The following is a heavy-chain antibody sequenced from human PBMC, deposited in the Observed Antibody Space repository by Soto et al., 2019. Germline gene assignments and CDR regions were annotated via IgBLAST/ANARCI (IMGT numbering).Heavy chain of an antibody. CDR3: VRHQRYSSGWYIDY. V-gene: IGHV4-39*01. J-gene: IGHJ4*02. D-gene: IGHD6-19*01. CDR1: GGSINSNSYY. Sequence: SETLSLTCTVSGGSINSNSYYWGWIRQPPGKGLEWIGNVYYRGTTYYNPSLKGRVTISVDTSKNQFSLKLSSVTAADTAVFFCVRHQRYSSGWYIDYWGQGTLVIFSS. CDR2: VYYRGTT.